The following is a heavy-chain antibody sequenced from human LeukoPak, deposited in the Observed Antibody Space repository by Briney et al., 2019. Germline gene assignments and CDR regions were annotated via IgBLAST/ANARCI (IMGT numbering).Heavy chain of an antibody. D-gene: IGHD3-22*01. V-gene: IGHV1-18*01. Sequence: ASVEVSCKASGYTFTSYGISWVRQAPGQGLEWMGWISAYNGNTNYAQKLQGRVTMTTDTSTSTAYMELRSLRSDDTAVYYCARGYYYDSGGYYLIDYWGQGTLVTVSS. CDR3: ARGYYYDSGGYYLIDY. J-gene: IGHJ4*02. CDR1: GYTFTSYG. CDR2: ISAYNGNT.